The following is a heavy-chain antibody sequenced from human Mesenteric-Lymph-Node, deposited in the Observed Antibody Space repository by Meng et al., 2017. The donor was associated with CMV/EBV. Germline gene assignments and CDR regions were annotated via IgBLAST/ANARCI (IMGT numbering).Heavy chain of an antibody. Sequence: GGSLRLSCVASGFTFNNYGMHWVRQAPGKGLEWVTFIRYDGSDSFHTDSVRGRFSVSRDNSNNTLFLQMNSLRPEDTAVYYCARVYCSSTSCYHTLDYWGQGTLVTVSS. V-gene: IGHV3-30*02. D-gene: IGHD2-2*01. CDR3: ARVYCSSTSCYHTLDY. J-gene: IGHJ4*02. CDR2: IRYDGSDS. CDR1: GFTFNNYG.